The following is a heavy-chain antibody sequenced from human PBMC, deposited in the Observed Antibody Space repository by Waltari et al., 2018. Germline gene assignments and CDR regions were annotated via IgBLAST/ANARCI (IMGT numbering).Heavy chain of an antibody. Sequence: QVQLQQWGAGLLKPSETLSLTCDVSGGSLSGYHWTWIRQPPGKGLEWIGEINDSGRTTYNPSLDSRVTVSIDTANNQFSLRVRSVTAADTAVYYCARVVGYYYYYMDVWGKGTTVTISS. V-gene: IGHV4-34*02. J-gene: IGHJ6*03. CDR1: GGSLSGYH. CDR2: INDSGRT. CDR3: ARVVGYYYYYMDV.